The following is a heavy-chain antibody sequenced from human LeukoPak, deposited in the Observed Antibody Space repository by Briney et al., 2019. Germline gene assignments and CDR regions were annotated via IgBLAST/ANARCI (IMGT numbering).Heavy chain of an antibody. D-gene: IGHD6-6*01. V-gene: IGHV1-18*01. CDR3: ARGRSSSYNDY. J-gene: IGHJ4*02. Sequence: ASLRVSCKASGYTLINYGISWVRQAPGQRLEWMGWISAYNGNTNYAQKLQGRVTMTTDTSTSTAYMELRSLRSDDTAVYYCARGRSSSYNDYWGQGTLVTVSS. CDR2: ISAYNGNT. CDR1: GYTLINYG.